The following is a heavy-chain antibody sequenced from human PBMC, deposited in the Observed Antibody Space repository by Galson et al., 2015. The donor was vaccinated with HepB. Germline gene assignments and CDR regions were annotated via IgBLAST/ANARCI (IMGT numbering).Heavy chain of an antibody. J-gene: IGHJ4*02. Sequence: SLRLSCAASGFTFSSYSMNWVRQAPGKGLEWVSSISSSSSYIYYADSVKGRFTISRDNAKNSLYLQMNSLRVEDTAVYYCARQPIMAGATGGFDYWGQGTLVTVSS. CDR3: ARQPIMAGATGGFDY. CDR1: GFTFSSYS. CDR2: ISSSSSYI. V-gene: IGHV3-21*01. D-gene: IGHD1-26*01.